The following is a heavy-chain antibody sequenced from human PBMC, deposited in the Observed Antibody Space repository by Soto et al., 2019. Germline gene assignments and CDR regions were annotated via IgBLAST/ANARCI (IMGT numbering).Heavy chain of an antibody. J-gene: IGHJ3*02. D-gene: IGHD2-15*01. CDR3: ARSNSLLLLRAIAFDI. CDR2: INHSGST. Sequence: SEALTLTSAVYSRYSNGPSRSWIRQPPGRGLEWIGEINHSGSTNYNPSLKSRVTISVDTSKNQFSLKLSSVTAADTAVYYCARSNSLLLLRAIAFDIWGQGRMVT. CDR1: SRYSNGPS. V-gene: IGHV4-34*01.